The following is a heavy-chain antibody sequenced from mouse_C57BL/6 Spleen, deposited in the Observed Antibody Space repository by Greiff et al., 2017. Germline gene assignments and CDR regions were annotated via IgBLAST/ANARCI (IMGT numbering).Heavy chain of an antibody. CDR1: GFNIKNTY. D-gene: IGHD1-1*01. V-gene: IGHV14-3*01. CDR2: IDPANGNT. CDR3: AREVITTVVATYWYFDG. Sequence: VQLQQSVAELVRPGASVKLSCTASGFNIKNTYMHWVKQRPEQGLEWIGRIDPANGNTKYAPKFQGKATITADTSSNTAYLQLSSLTSEDTAIYYCAREVITTVVATYWYFDGWGTGTTVTVSS. J-gene: IGHJ1*03.